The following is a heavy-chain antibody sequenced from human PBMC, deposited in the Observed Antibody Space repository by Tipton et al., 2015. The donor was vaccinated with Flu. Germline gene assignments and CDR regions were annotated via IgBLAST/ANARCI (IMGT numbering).Heavy chain of an antibody. CDR1: GYFFSRNG. CDR2: INPKTGNT. Sequence: QVQLVQSGAEVKKPGASVKVSCKASGYFFSRNGISWVRQAPGQGLEWMGWINPKTGNTNFVQKLQGRVTMTIDTSTSTAYMELRSLRSDDTAMYYCARELQLGIELAATTRMFDSWGQGTLLTVSS. CDR3: ARELQLGIELAATTRMFDS. J-gene: IGHJ4*02. V-gene: IGHV1-18*04. D-gene: IGHD6-19*01.